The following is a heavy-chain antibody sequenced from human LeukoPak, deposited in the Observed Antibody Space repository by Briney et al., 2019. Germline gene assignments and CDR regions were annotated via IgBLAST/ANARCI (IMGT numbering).Heavy chain of an antibody. J-gene: IGHJ4*02. Sequence: GGSLRLSCAASGFTFSSYAMSWVRQAPGKGLEWVSAISGSGGSTYYADSVKGRFTISRDNSKNTLYLQMNSLRAEDTAVYYCAKDRYYGSGSYFYFDYWGQGTLVTVSS. V-gene: IGHV3-23*01. CDR2: ISGSGGST. CDR1: GFTFSSYA. CDR3: AKDRYYGSGSYFYFDY. D-gene: IGHD3-10*01.